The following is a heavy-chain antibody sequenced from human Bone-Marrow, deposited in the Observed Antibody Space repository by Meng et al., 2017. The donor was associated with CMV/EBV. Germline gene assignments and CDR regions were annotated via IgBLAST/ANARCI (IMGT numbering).Heavy chain of an antibody. CDR1: GFTFSSYA. D-gene: IGHD2-2*01. CDR2: ISSNGGST. V-gene: IGHV3-64*02. CDR3: AKSPQSRFIVVVPADKQQLREISVSKQGY. Sequence: GESLKISCAASGFTFSSYAMHWVRQAPGKGLEYVSAISSNGGSTYYADSVKGRFTISRDNSKNTLYLQMNSLRAEDTAVYYCAKSPQSRFIVVVPADKQQLREISVSKQGYWGQGTLVTVSS. J-gene: IGHJ4*02.